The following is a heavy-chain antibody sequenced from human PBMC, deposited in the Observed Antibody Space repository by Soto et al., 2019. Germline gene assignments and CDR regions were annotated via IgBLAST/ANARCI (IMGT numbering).Heavy chain of an antibody. Sequence: QVQLVESGGGVVQPGRSLRLSCAASGFTFSSYGIHWVRQAPGKGLEWVAVIWYDGSNKYYADSVKGRFTISRDNSKNTLYLQMNSLRAEDTAVYYCARDRYSSGWYDLDYWAKGTLVTVSS. V-gene: IGHV3-33*01. CDR1: GFTFSSYG. CDR3: ARDRYSSGWYDLDY. J-gene: IGHJ4*02. CDR2: IWYDGSNK. D-gene: IGHD6-19*01.